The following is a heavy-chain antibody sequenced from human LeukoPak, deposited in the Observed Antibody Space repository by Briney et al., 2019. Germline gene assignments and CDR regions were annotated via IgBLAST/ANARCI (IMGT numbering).Heavy chain of an antibody. Sequence: PSETLSLTCTVTGGSISSYYWSWIRQPSWKGLEGIGYIYYRGYTNYNLSLKSRVTISVDTSKNQFSLKLSSVTAAATAVYYCARTTMVRGTYYMDVWGKGTTVTISS. V-gene: IGHV4-59*01. CDR1: GGSISSYY. CDR2: IYYRGYT. D-gene: IGHD3-10*01. J-gene: IGHJ6*03. CDR3: ARTTMVRGTYYMDV.